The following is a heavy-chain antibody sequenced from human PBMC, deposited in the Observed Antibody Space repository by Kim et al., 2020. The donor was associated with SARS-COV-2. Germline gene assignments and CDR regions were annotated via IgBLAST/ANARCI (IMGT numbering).Heavy chain of an antibody. Sequence: ASVKVSCKASGYTFTGYYMHWMRQAPGQGLEWMGRINPNSGGTNYAQKFQGRVTVTRDTSISTVYMELSSLRSEDTAVYYCARAPLVAGTLDYWGQGTLVTVSS. D-gene: IGHD6-19*01. J-gene: IGHJ4*02. CDR3: ARAPLVAGTLDY. CDR1: GYTFTGYY. V-gene: IGHV1-2*06. CDR2: INPNSGGT.